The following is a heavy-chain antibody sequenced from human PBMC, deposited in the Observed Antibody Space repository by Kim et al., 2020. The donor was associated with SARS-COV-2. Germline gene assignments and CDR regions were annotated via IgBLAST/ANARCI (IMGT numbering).Heavy chain of an antibody. CDR1: GDSVSSNSAA. V-gene: IGHV6-1*01. CDR2: TYYRSKWYS. CDR3: ARSIRGYFDY. D-gene: IGHD6-6*01. Sequence: SQTLSLTCAISGDSVSSNSAAWNWIRLYPSRGLEWLGRTYYRSKWYSDYALSVKSRISINPDTSKKQFSLQLNSVTPEDTALYYCARSIRGYFDYWGQGTLVTVSS. J-gene: IGHJ4*02.